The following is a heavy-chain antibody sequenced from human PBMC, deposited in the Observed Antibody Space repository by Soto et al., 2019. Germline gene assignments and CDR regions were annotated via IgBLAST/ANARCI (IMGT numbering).Heavy chain of an antibody. CDR1: GGSFSGYY. J-gene: IGHJ4*02. CDR2: INHSGST. V-gene: IGHV4-34*01. Sequence: ASETLSLTCAVSGGSFSGYYWTWIRQPPGTGLEWIGEINHSGSTNYNPSLKSRVTISVDTSKNQFSLKLTSVTAADTAVYYCARDQITGLFDYWGQGTLVTVSS. D-gene: IGHD2-8*02. CDR3: ARDQITGLFDY.